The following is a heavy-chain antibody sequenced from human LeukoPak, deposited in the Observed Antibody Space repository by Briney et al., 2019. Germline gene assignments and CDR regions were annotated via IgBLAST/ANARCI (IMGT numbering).Heavy chain of an antibody. V-gene: IGHV3-23*01. Sequence: PGESLRLSCAASGFTFNNYAMSWVRQAPGKGLEWVSAISSSGGSTYYADSVKGRFTISRDNSRNTLSLQMSSLRAEDTAVYYCAKDSNSGNYFASYYLDYWGQGTVVTVSS. CDR3: AKDSNSGNYFASYYLDY. J-gene: IGHJ4*02. D-gene: IGHD1-26*01. CDR1: GFTFNNYA. CDR2: ISSSGGST.